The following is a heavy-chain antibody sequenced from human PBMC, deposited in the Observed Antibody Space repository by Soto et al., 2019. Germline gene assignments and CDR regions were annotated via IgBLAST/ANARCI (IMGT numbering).Heavy chain of an antibody. CDR2: IYWDDDK. Sequence: SGPTLVNPTQTLTLTCTFSGFSLSTSGVGVGWIRQPPGKALEWLALIYWDDDKRYSPSLKSRLTITKDTSKNQVVLTMTNMDPVDTATYYCAHSRGLEYSSSEVSWFDPWGQGTLVTVSS. J-gene: IGHJ5*02. V-gene: IGHV2-5*02. D-gene: IGHD6-6*01. CDR1: GFSLSTSGVG. CDR3: AHSRGLEYSSSEVSWFDP.